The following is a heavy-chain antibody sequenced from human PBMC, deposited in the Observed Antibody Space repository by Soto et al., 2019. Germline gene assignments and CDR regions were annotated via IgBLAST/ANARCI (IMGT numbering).Heavy chain of an antibody. Sequence: SETLSLTCAVYGGSLSGYYWSWIRLPPGKGLEWIGEINHSGSTNYNPSLKSRVTISVDTSKNQFSLKLSSVTAADTAVYYCARGNRITIFGVVIIDSYYGMDVWGQGTTVT. J-gene: IGHJ6*02. CDR1: GGSLSGYY. CDR2: INHSGST. CDR3: ARGNRITIFGVVIIDSYYGMDV. D-gene: IGHD3-3*01. V-gene: IGHV4-34*01.